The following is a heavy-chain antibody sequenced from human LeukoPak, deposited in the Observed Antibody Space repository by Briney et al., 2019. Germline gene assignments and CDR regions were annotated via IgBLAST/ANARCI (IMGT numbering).Heavy chain of an antibody. J-gene: IGHJ4*02. D-gene: IGHD4-17*01. CDR1: GGSISSDNYY. CDR3: ARQGLAATTSYFDY. V-gene: IGHV4-39*01. Sequence: PSETLSLTCTVSGGSISSDNYYWGWIRQPPGKGLEWIGSVFYSGTTYYSPSLKSRVTISVDTSKNRFSLKLSSMTAADTAVYYCARQGLAATTSYFDYWGQGTLVTVSS. CDR2: VFYSGTT.